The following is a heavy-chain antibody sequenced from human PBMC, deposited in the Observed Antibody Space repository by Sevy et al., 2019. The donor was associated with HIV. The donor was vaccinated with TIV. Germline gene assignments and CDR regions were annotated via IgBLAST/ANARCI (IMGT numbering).Heavy chain of an antibody. CDR1: GGSISSYY. J-gene: IGHJ5*02. D-gene: IGHD3-10*01. CDR2: IYYSGST. V-gene: IGHV4-59*12. Sequence: SETLSLTCTVSGGSISSYYWSWSRQPPGKGLEWIGYIYYSGSTNYNPSLKSRVTISVDTSKNQFSLRLSSVTAADTAVYYCARLAPIGNWFDPWGQGTLVTVSS. CDR3: ARLAPIGNWFDP.